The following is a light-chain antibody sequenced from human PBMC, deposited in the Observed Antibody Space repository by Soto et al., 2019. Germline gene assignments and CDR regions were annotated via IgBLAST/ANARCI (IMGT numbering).Light chain of an antibody. CDR3: QQYTTARLT. J-gene: IGKJ4*01. CDR1: QNINTNY. V-gene: IGKV3-20*01. Sequence: EIVLTQSPGTLSLSPGEGATLSCRASQNINTNYLAWYQQKPGQAPRLLIHGASSRATGIPDRFSGSGSGTDFTLTISRLEPEDFAVYYCQQYTTARLTFGGWTKVEIK. CDR2: GAS.